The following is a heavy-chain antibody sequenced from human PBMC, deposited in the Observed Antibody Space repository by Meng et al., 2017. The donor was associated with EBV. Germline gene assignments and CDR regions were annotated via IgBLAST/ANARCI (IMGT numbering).Heavy chain of an antibody. CDR2: INVGVGYT. D-gene: IGHD2-21*01. Sequence: QVQVVQSVAEVKNPGASVKGSCKACGYAFTSYILHWVRQAPGQRLEWMGWINVGVGYTKYSQKFQGRVTISSDTSATTGYMELSSLRSEDTAVYYCVRGPPVGVPGPGDYWGQGTLVTVSS. V-gene: IGHV1-3*01. CDR1: GYAFTSYI. J-gene: IGHJ4*02. CDR3: VRGPPVGVPGPGDY.